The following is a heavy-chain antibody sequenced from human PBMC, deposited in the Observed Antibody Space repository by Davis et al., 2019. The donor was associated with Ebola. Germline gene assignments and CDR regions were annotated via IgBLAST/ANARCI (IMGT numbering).Heavy chain of an antibody. V-gene: IGHV1-8*01. D-gene: IGHD2-15*01. J-gene: IGHJ6*02. CDR3: ARGLRYSPSAYYYYYGMDV. CDR1: GYTFTSYD. Sequence: ASVKVSCKASGYTFTSYDINWVRQATGQGLEWMGWMNPNSGNTGYAQKFQERVTITRDMSTSTAYMELSSLRSEDTAVYYCARGLRYSPSAYYYYYGMDVWGQGTTVTVSS. CDR2: MNPNSGNT.